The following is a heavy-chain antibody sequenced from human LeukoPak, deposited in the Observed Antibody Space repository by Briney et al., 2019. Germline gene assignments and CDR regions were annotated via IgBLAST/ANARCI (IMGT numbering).Heavy chain of an antibody. CDR2: ITHDGNDE. Sequence: QSGGSLRLSCAASGFTFTSYAMHWVRQAPGKGLEWVAVITHDGNDEYYEDSVKGRFTISRDNSKNTLYLQMNSLRPEDTAMYYCAKDAWEVVIAPTYNWFDSWGQGTLVTVSS. CDR3: AKDAWEVVIAPTYNWFDS. J-gene: IGHJ5*01. V-gene: IGHV3-30*18. D-gene: IGHD2-15*01. CDR1: GFTFTSYA.